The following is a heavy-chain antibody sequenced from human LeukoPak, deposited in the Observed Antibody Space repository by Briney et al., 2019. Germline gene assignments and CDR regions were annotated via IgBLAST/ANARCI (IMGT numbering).Heavy chain of an antibody. CDR3: AKDRSSTTSCSNY. D-gene: IGHD2-2*01. CDR1: GFNFSNYA. V-gene: IGHV3-23*01. J-gene: IGHJ4*02. Sequence: TGGSLRLSCAASGFNFSNYAMTWVRQAPGKGLEWVSAVTGSSSNTYYADSVKGRFTISRDNSKNMLYLEMNSLRVEDTAIYYCAKDRSSTTSCSNYWGRGTLVTVSS. CDR2: VTGSSSNT.